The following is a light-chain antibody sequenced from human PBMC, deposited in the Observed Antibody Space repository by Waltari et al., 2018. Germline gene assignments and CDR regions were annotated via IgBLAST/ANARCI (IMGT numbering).Light chain of an antibody. J-gene: IGLJ2*01. CDR3: QLGDSSGQLE. Sequence: SFELTQPPSVAVSPGQTARITCSGDALPKQYVYWYQQKPGQAPVLVIYKDNERPSGIPERLSGSSSGTTATLTINGVQAEDEADYYCQLGDSSGQLEFGGGTKLTVL. V-gene: IGLV3-25*03. CDR1: ALPKQY. CDR2: KDN.